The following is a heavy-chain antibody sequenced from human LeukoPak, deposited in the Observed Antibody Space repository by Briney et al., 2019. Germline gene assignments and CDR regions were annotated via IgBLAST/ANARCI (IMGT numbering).Heavy chain of an antibody. V-gene: IGHV3-33*01. D-gene: IGHD5-18*01. Sequence: GGSLRLSCAASGFTFSSYGMHWVRQAPGKGLEWVAVIWYDGSNKYYADSVKGRFTISRDNSKNTLYLQMNSLRAEDTAVYYCARRGYSYAYYFDYWGQGTLVTVSS. CDR1: GFTFSSYG. J-gene: IGHJ4*02. CDR2: IWYDGSNK. CDR3: ARRGYSYAYYFDY.